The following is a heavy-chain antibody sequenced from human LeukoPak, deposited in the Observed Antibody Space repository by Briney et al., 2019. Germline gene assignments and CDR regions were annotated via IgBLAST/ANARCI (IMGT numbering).Heavy chain of an antibody. CDR1: GFTFRSYA. CDR2: ISDSGDGT. Sequence: GGSLRLSCAGSGFTFRSYAMSWVRQAPGKGLEWVSAISDSGDGTYYADSVKARFTISRDNSRNTVYLEMNSLRAEDTAVYYCARDSSGRYYYYGMDVWGQGTTVTVSS. V-gene: IGHV3-23*01. CDR3: ARDSSGRYYYYGMDV. D-gene: IGHD6-6*01. J-gene: IGHJ6*02.